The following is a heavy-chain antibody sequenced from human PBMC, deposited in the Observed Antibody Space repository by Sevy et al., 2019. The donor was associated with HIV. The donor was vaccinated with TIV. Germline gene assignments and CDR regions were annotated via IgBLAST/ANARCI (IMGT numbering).Heavy chain of an antibody. V-gene: IGHV4-59*01. Sequence: SETLSLTCTVSGGSISSYYWSWIRQPPGKGLEWIGYIYYSGSTNYNPSLKSRVTISVDTSKNQFSLKLSSVTAADTAVYYCARAVYYDFWSGYSPGAFDIWGQWTMVTVSS. CDR2: IYYSGST. CDR1: GGSISSYY. D-gene: IGHD3-3*01. CDR3: ARAVYYDFWSGYSPGAFDI. J-gene: IGHJ3*02.